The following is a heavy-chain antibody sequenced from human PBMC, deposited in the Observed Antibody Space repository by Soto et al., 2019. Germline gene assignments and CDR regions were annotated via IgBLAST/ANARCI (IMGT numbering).Heavy chain of an antibody. CDR3: ARDRVVRTGPIPTYYFDY. CDR1: GGSISSGGYY. V-gene: IGHV4-31*03. D-gene: IGHD2-15*01. Sequence: SETLFLTCTVSGGSISSGGYYWSWIRQHPGKGLEWIGYIYYSGSTYYNPSLKSRVTISVDTSKNQFSLKLSSVTAADTAVYYCARDRVVRTGPIPTYYFDYWGQGTLVTVSS. CDR2: IYYSGST. J-gene: IGHJ4*02.